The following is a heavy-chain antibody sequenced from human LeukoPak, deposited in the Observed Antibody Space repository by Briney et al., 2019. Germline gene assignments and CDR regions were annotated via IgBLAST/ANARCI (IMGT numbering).Heavy chain of an antibody. D-gene: IGHD6-6*01. CDR3: GCSSLPYYMDV. CDR2: IIPIFGTA. Sequence: SVKVSCKASGYTFTGYYMHWVRQAPGQGLEWMGGIIPIFGTANYAQKFQGRVTITTDGSTSTAYMELSSLRSEDTAVYYCGCSSLPYYMDVWGKGTTVTVSS. CDR1: GYTFTGYY. V-gene: IGHV1-69*05. J-gene: IGHJ6*03.